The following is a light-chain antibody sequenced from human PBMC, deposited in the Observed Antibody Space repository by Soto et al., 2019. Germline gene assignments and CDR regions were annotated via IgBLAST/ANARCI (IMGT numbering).Light chain of an antibody. Sequence: QSVLTQPPSVSGAPGQRVAFSCTGNSSNIGAGYDVHWYHQLPGAAPRLIIYGNNNRPSGVPDRFSGSNSGTSASLAITGLQAEDEADYYCQSYDISLSGAVFGGGTQLTVL. CDR3: QSYDISLSGAV. J-gene: IGLJ7*01. V-gene: IGLV1-40*01. CDR2: GNN. CDR1: SSNIGAGYD.